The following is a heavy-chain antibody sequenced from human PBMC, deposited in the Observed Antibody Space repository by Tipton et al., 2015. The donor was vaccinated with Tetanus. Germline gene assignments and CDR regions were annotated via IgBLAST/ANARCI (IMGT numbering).Heavy chain of an antibody. CDR2: ISSSSSYI. Sequence: SLRLSCAASGFTFSSYSMNWVRQAPGKGLEWVSSISSSSSYIYYADSVKGRFTISRDNAKNSLYLQMNSLRAEDTAVYYCARAKGFVFSHEIFDYWGQGTLVTVSS. D-gene: IGHD2-21*01. CDR1: GFTFSSYS. CDR3: ARAKGFVFSHEIFDY. V-gene: IGHV3-21*01. J-gene: IGHJ4*02.